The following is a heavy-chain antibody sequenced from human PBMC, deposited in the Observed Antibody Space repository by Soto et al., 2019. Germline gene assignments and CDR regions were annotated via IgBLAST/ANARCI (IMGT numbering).Heavy chain of an antibody. V-gene: IGHV2-5*02. J-gene: IGHJ4*02. CDR3: AHSRIYNSDWGWGDFDY. CDR2: IYWDDDK. Sequence: QITLKESGPTLVKPTETLTLTCSFSGFSLYTSGVGVGWIRQPPGEALEWLALIYWDDDKRYNPSRKSRLTITKADSKNQVHLTMTNMVPVDTATYYCAHSRIYNSDWGWGDFDYWGQGLLVTVS. D-gene: IGHD6-25*01. CDR1: GFSLYTSGVG.